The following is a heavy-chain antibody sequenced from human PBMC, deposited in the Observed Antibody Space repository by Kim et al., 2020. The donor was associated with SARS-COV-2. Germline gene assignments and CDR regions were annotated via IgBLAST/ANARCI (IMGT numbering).Heavy chain of an antibody. D-gene: IGHD6-19*01. J-gene: IGHJ5*02. CDR1: GGTFSSYA. CDR3: ARWGTPYSSGPAFDP. V-gene: IGHV1-69*13. Sequence: SVKVSCKASGGTFSSYAISWVRQAPGQGLEWMGGIIPIFGTANYAQKFQGRVTITADESTSTAYMELSSLRSEDTAVYYCARWGTPYSSGPAFDPWGQGTLVTVSS. CDR2: IIPIFGTA.